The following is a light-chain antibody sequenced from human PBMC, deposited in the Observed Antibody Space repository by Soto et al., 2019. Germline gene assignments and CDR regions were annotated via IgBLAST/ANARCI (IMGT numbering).Light chain of an antibody. CDR3: QHYSNWPPT. CDR2: YAS. CDR1: ESVHRN. V-gene: IGKV3-15*01. J-gene: IGKJ3*01. Sequence: EMVMTQSPAILSVSPGERVTLSCRASESVHRNLAWYQQKPGQGPSLLIYYASTRVTGVPDRFSGSGSGTEFTLTISSLQSEDFGVYFCQHYSNWPPTFGPGTKVAIK.